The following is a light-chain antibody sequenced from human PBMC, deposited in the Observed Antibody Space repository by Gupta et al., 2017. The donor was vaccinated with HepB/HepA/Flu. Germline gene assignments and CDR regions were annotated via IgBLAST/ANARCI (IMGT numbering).Light chain of an antibody. J-gene: IGLJ2*01. V-gene: IGLV1-44*01. Sequence: QSVLTQPPSASGTPGQRVTIPCSGSSSSIGSNTVNWYHQLPGTAPKLLIYNNNQRPSGGPDRCSGSKSGTSASLAISGLQSEDEADYYCAAWDDSLNGVVFGGGTKLTVL. CDR3: AAWDDSLNGVV. CDR1: SSSIGSNT. CDR2: NNN.